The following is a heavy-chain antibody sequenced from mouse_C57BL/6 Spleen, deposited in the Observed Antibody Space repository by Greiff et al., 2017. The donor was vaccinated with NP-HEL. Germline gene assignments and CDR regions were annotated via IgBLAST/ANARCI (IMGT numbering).Heavy chain of an antibody. CDR1: GFTFSDYG. Sequence: DVHLVESGGGLVKPGGSLKLSCAASGFTFSDYGMHWVRQAPEKGLEWVAYISSGSSTIYYADTVKGRFTISRDNAKNTLFLQMTSLRAEDTAMYYWARTHYYGSSLAWFAYWGQGTLVTVSA. CDR3: ARTHYYGSSLAWFAY. V-gene: IGHV5-17*01. J-gene: IGHJ3*01. D-gene: IGHD1-1*01. CDR2: ISSGSSTI.